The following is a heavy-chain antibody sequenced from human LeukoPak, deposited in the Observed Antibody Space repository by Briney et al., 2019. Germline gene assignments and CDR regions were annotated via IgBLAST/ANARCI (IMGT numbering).Heavy chain of an antibody. V-gene: IGHV4-59*08. Sequence: GSLRLSCAASGFTVSSNYMSWVRQPPGKGLEWIGYIYYSGSTNYNPSLKSRVTISVDTSKNQFSLKLSSVTAADTAVYYCARQTSSSGWYGNWFDPWGQGTLVTVSS. J-gene: IGHJ5*02. CDR1: GFTVSSNY. CDR2: IYYSGST. D-gene: IGHD6-19*01. CDR3: ARQTSSSGWYGNWFDP.